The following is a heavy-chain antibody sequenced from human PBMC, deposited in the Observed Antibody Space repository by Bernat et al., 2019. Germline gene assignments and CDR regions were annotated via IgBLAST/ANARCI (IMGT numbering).Heavy chain of an antibody. J-gene: IGHJ5*02. D-gene: IGHD3-3*01. CDR2: IYYSGST. Sequence: LQLQESGPGLVKPSETLSLTCTVSGGSISSSSYYWGWIRQPPGKGLEWIGSIYYSGSTYYNPSLKSRVTISVDTSKNQFSLKLSSVTAADTAVYYCARTYYDFWSGYYPNNWFDPWGQGTLVTVSS. V-gene: IGHV4-39*01. CDR1: GGSISSSSYY. CDR3: ARTYYDFWSGYYPNNWFDP.